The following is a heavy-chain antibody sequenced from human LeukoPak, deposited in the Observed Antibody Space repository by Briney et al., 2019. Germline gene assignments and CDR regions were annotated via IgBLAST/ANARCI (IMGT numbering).Heavy chain of an antibody. CDR1: GGSFSGYY. V-gene: IGHV4-34*01. J-gene: IGHJ6*02. CDR2: INHSGST. D-gene: IGHD4-23*01. Sequence: SETLSLTCAVYGGSFSGYYWSWIRQPPGKGLEWIGEINHSGSTNYNPSLKSRVTISVDTSKNQFSLKLSSVTAADTAVYYCARFRGYGGNSWYYYCGMDVWGQGTTVTVSS. CDR3: ARFRGYGGNSWYYYCGMDV.